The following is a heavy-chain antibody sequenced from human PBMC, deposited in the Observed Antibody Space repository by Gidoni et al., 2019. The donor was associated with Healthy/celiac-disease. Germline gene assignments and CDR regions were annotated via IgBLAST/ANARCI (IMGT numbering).Heavy chain of an antibody. CDR2: ISWNSGSI. V-gene: IGHV3-9*01. CDR1: GFTFDDYA. D-gene: IGHD3-3*01. Sequence: EVQLVESGGGLVQPGRSLRLSCAASGFTFDDYAMHWVRQAPGKGLAWVSGISWNSGSIGYADSVKGRFTISRDNAKNSLYLQMNSLRAEDTALYYCAKSPYYDFWSGQGYFDYWGQGTLVTVSS. CDR3: AKSPYYDFWSGQGYFDY. J-gene: IGHJ4*02.